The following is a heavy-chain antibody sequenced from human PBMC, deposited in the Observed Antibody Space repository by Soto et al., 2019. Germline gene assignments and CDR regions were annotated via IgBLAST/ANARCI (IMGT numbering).Heavy chain of an antibody. J-gene: IGHJ4*02. CDR3: ARHRNWIYGFAY. V-gene: IGHV5-10-1*01. Sequence: PGESLKISCKGSGYNFPSYWISWVRHMPGKGLEWMGRIDPSDSYTNYSPSFRGHVTITIDKSISTAYLQWSSLKASDTAIYYCARHRNWIYGFAYWGQGTLVTVSS. D-gene: IGHD1-7*01. CDR2: IDPSDSYT. CDR1: GYNFPSYW.